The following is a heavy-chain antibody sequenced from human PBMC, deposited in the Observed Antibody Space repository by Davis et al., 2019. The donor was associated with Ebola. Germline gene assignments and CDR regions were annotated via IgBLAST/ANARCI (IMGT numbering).Heavy chain of an antibody. CDR2: LYRGGST. CDR3: AKERDRLYNCDYFDY. V-gene: IGHV3-53*01. Sequence: GESLKISCAASWFTVSRNYMRWVSHAPGKGLEWVHLLYRGGSTYYADSVKGRFTISRDNSKNTLYMQMNSLRAEDTAVYYCAKERDRLYNCDYFDYWGQGTLVTVSS. J-gene: IGHJ4*02. D-gene: IGHD1-1*01. CDR1: WFTVSRNY.